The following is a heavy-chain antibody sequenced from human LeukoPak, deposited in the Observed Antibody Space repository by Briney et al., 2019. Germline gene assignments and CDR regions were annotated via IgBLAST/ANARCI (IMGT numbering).Heavy chain of an antibody. Sequence: ASVKVSCKASGYTFTGYYMHWVRQAPGQGLEWMGWINPNSGGTNYAQKFQGRVTMTRDTSISTAYMELSRLRSDDTAVYYCARKDIVVVPAANPWWFDPWGQGTVVTVSS. CDR1: GYTFTGYY. J-gene: IGHJ5*02. D-gene: IGHD2-2*01. V-gene: IGHV1-2*02. CDR3: ARKDIVVVPAANPWWFDP. CDR2: INPNSGGT.